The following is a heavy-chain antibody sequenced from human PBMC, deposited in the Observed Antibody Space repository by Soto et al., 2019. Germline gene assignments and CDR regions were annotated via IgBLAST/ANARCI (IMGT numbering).Heavy chain of an antibody. CDR1: GGSFSGYS. J-gene: IGHJ4*02. D-gene: IGHD6-6*01. V-gene: IGHV4-34*01. Sequence: PSETLSLTCAVYGGSFSGYSWSWISQPPGKGLEWIGEINHSGSTNYNPSLKSRVTISVDTSKNQFSLKLSSVTAADTAVYYCARSIAARNRLGGVLSRWGQGTLVTSPQ. CDR2: INHSGST. CDR3: ARSIAARNRLGGVLSR.